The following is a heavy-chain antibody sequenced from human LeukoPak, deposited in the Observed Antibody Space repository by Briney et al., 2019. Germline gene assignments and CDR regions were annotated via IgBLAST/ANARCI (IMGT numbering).Heavy chain of an antibody. Sequence: GESLKISFKGSGSRFTSYWIGWVRQMPGKGLEWMGIIYPGDSDTRYSPSFQGQVTISADKSISTAYLQWSSLKASDTAMYYCARHHSSSWSTFDYWGQGTLVTVSS. CDR1: GSRFTSYW. J-gene: IGHJ4*02. CDR3: ARHHSSSWSTFDY. V-gene: IGHV5-51*01. CDR2: IYPGDSDT. D-gene: IGHD6-13*01.